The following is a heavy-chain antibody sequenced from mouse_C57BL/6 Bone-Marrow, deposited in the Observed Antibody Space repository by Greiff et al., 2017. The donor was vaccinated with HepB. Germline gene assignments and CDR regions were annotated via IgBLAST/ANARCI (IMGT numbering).Heavy chain of an antibody. CDR1: GYTFTSYG. V-gene: IGHV1-81*01. CDR2: IYPRSGNT. D-gene: IGHD1-1*01. CDR3: ADGSSHRYFDV. J-gene: IGHJ1*03. Sequence: VHLVESGAELARPGASVKLSCKASGYTFTSYGISWVKQRTGQGLEWIGEIYPRSGNTYYNEKFKGKATLTADKSSSTAYMELRSLTSEDSAVYFCADGSSHRYFDVWGTGTTVIVSS.